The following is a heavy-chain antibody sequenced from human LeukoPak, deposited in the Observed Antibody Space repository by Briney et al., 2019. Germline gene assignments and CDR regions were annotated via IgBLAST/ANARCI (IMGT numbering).Heavy chain of an antibody. CDR2: INTYNGNT. D-gene: IGHD3-22*01. J-gene: IGHJ4*02. CDR1: GYIFSNFG. V-gene: IGHV1-18*01. Sequence: GASVKVSCKASGYIFSNFGLIWVRQAPGQGLKWMGWINTYNGNTNYAQKFQDRVTMTAETSTTTAYLELRSLKSDDTAVYYCARSHSGSLRAPFDYWGQGTLVTVSS. CDR3: ARSHSGSLRAPFDY.